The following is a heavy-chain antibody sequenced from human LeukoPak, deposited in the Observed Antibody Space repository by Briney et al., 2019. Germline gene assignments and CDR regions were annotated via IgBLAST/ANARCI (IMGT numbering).Heavy chain of an antibody. CDR3: ATYPFRGATHYFDY. CDR1: GGSISSSSYY. D-gene: IGHD3-10*01. V-gene: IGHV4-39*07. J-gene: IGHJ4*02. Sequence: SETLSLTCTVSGGSISSSSYYWGWIRQPPGKGLEWIGSIYYSGSTYYNPSLKSRVTISVDTSKNQFSLKLSSVTAADTAVYYCATYPFRGATHYFDYWGQGILVTVSS. CDR2: IYYSGST.